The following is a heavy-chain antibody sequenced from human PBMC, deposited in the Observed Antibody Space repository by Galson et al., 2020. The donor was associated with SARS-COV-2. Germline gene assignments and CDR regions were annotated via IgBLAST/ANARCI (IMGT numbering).Heavy chain of an antibody. D-gene: IGHD1-26*01. CDR3: ARGRLIGEHSCDY. CDR1: SGSFRDYY. V-gene: IGHV4-34*01. Sequence: SETLSLTCAVYSGSFRDYYWSGVRQSPERGLEWIAEINNSGSTNYNPSLKSRVTISVDTSKNQFSLRLTSVTAADTAVYYCARGRLIGEHSCDYWGQGTPVTVSS. CDR2: INNSGST. J-gene: IGHJ4*02.